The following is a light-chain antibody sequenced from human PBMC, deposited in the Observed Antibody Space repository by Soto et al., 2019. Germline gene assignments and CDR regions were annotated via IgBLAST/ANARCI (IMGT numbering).Light chain of an antibody. J-gene: IGLJ3*02. Sequence: QSALTQPASVSGSPGQSITISCTRTTSDVGGYNYVSWYQQHPGKAPKVMIYEVSNRPSGVSDRFSASKSGNTASLTISGLQAEDEAHYYCSSYTSSTTWVFGGGTKLTVL. V-gene: IGLV2-14*01. CDR1: TSDVGGYNY. CDR3: SSYTSSTTWV. CDR2: EVS.